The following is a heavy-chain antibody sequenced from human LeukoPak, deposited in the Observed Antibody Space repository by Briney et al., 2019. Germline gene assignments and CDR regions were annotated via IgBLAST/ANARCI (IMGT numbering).Heavy chain of an antibody. Sequence: GASVKVSCKASGYTFTSYGISWVRQAPGQGLEWMGWISAYNGNTNYAQKLQGRVTMTTDTSTSTAYMELRSLRSDDTAVYYCARATHLGWRVYYYMDVWGKGTTVTVSS. CDR3: ARATHLGWRVYYYMDV. V-gene: IGHV1-18*01. CDR2: ISAYNGNT. J-gene: IGHJ6*03. D-gene: IGHD7-27*01. CDR1: GYTFTSYG.